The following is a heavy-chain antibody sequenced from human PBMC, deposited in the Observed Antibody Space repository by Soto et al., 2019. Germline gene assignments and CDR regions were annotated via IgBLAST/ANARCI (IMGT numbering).Heavy chain of an antibody. J-gene: IGHJ1*01. Sequence: EVQLLESGGGLVHPGGSLRLSCAASGFTFNSYVMSWVRQTPGKGLEWISAISVSGNGSYYADSVKGRFTISRDNSKSTLFLQMNSLRADDTAVYYWANLDRGDCSGGGCHFGNFQHWGQGTLVIVSS. CDR1: GFTFNSYV. D-gene: IGHD2-15*01. V-gene: IGHV3-23*01. CDR2: ISVSGNGS. CDR3: ANLDRGDCSGGGCHFGNFQH.